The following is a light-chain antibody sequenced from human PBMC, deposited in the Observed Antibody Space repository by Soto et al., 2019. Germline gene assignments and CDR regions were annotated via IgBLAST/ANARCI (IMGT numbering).Light chain of an antibody. J-gene: IGKJ3*01. CDR2: AAA. CDR1: QGIISY. V-gene: IGKV1-9*01. CDR3: QQLNSYPL. Sequence: DSQLTQSPSFLSASVGDRVTITCRASQGIISYLAWYQQKPGKAPKLLIYAAATLQSGVPSRFSGSGSGTEFTLTISSLQPEDFATYYCQQLNSYPLFGPGTKVDI.